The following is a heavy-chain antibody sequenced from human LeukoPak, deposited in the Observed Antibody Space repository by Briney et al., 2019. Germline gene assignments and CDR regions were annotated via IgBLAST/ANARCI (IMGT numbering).Heavy chain of an antibody. CDR1: GGSFSEYY. Sequence: SETLSLTCAVYGGSFSEYYWSWIRQPPGKGLEWIGEINHSGSTNYNPSLKSRVTISVDTSKNQFSLKLTSVTAADTAVYYCARNLGYSPALLDSWGQGTLVTVSS. V-gene: IGHV4-34*01. CDR3: ARNLGYSPALLDS. CDR2: INHSGST. D-gene: IGHD5-18*01. J-gene: IGHJ4*02.